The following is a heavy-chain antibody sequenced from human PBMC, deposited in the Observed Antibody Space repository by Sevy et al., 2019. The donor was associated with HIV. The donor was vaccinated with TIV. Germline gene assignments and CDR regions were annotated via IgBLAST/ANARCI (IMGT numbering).Heavy chain of an antibody. V-gene: IGHV5-51*01. CDR2: IYPGDSDT. CDR3: ARLGGLGAAGMRWFDP. Sequence: GESLKISCKGSGYSFTSYWIGWVRQMPGKGLEWMGIIYPGDSDTRYSPSFQGQVTISADKSISTAYLQWSSLKASDTAMYYCARLGGLGAAGMRWFDPWGQGTLVTVSS. D-gene: IGHD6-13*01. J-gene: IGHJ5*02. CDR1: GYSFTSYW.